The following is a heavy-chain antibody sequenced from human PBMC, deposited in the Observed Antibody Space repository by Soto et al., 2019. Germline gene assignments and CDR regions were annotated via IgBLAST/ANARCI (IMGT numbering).Heavy chain of an antibody. J-gene: IGHJ4*02. CDR3: ARAPVGLDTISYFDY. D-gene: IGHD3-3*01. CDR2: MYYNGGST. CDR1: VESISIYY. V-gene: IGHV4-59*08. Sequence: SETLSLTCTVSVESISIYYWSWIRQPPGKGLEWIGYMYYNGGSTYYRPSLESRMHMSLDATRNHYSLRLTSVTAADTAVYFCARAPVGLDTISYFDYWGQGKLVTVSS.